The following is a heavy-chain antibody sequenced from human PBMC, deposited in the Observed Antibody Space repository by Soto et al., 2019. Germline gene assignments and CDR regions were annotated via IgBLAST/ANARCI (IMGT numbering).Heavy chain of an antibody. J-gene: IGHJ4*02. CDR2: IYDSGST. Sequence: QVQLQESGPGLVKPSQTLSLTCTVSGGSISRSGYFWSWIRQHPVKGLEWIGYIYDSGSTDYNPSLKSRVSLSVDTSKNQFSLNLTSVTAADTAMYYCARSSRSYFDYWGQGTLVTVSS. CDR3: ARSSRSYFDY. CDR1: GGSISRSGYF. V-gene: IGHV4-31*03.